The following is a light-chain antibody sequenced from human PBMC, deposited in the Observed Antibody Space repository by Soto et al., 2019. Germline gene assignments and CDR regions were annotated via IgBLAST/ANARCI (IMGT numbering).Light chain of an antibody. Sequence: EIVLTQSPATLSLSPGERATLSCTASQSVSSYLAWYQQKPGQAPRLLIYDASNRATGIPARFSGSGSGTDFTLTNSSLEPEDFAVYYYQQRSNWPPGVTFGGGTKVDIK. CDR3: QQRSNWPPGVT. CDR1: QSVSSY. V-gene: IGKV3-11*01. J-gene: IGKJ4*01. CDR2: DAS.